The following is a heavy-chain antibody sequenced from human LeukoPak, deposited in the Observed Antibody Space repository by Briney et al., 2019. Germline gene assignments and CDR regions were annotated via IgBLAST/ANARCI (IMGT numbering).Heavy chain of an antibody. Sequence: GGALRLSCAGSGFTLFTHSMSRGRPAPGEGVGGGSALSGGGTFTYYADSVKGRFTISRDNSKNTLYLQMNTLRADDTAVYYCAKEYLRNNWYHFDYWGQGTLVTVSS. CDR3: AKEYLRNNWYHFDY. J-gene: IGHJ4*02. CDR2: LSGGGTFT. V-gene: IGHV3-23*01. D-gene: IGHD1-1*01. CDR1: GFTLFTHS.